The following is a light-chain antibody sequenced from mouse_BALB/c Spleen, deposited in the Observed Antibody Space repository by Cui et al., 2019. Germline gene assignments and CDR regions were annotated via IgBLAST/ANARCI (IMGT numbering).Light chain of an antibody. CDR1: QDINSY. J-gene: IGKJ1*01. V-gene: IGKV14-111*01. CDR2: RAN. Sequence: DIKMTTSPSSMYASLGERVTITCKASQDINSYLSWFQQKPGKSPKTLIYRANRLVDGVPSRFSGSGSGQDYSLTISSLEYEDMGIYYCLQYDEFPWTFGGGTKLEIK. CDR3: LQYDEFPWT.